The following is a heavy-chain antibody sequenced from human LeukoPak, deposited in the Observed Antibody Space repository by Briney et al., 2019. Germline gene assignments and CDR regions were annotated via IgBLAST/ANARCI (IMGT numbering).Heavy chain of an antibody. CDR1: GFTFTSYS. CDR3: ARTITDDHNRLGALDI. D-gene: IGHD3-10*01. CDR2: ISGGGGST. J-gene: IGHJ3*02. V-gene: IGHV3-23*01. Sequence: GGSLRLSYAASGFTFTSYSMNWVRQAPGKGLEWVSTISGGGGSTYYADSVKGRFTISRDNSKNTLYLQVNSLRAEDTAVYYCARTITDDHNRLGALDIWGQGTMVTVSS.